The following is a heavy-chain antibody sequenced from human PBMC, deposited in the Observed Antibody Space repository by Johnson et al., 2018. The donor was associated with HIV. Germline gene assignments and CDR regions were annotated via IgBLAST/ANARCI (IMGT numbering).Heavy chain of an antibody. V-gene: IGHV3-7*03. CDR1: GFTFSSYW. CDR2: IKQDGSEK. J-gene: IGHJ3*02. D-gene: IGHD7-27*01. Sequence: VQLLESGGGLVQPGGSLRLSCAASGFTFSSYWMSWVRQAPGKGLEWVANIKQDGSEKYYVDSVKGRFTISRDNAKNSLYLQMNRLRAEDTALYYCARALWGARAFDIWGQGTMVTVSS. CDR3: ARALWGARAFDI.